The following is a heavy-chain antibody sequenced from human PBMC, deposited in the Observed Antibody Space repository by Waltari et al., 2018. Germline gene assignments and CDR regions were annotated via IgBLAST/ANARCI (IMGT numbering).Heavy chain of an antibody. CDR1: GFTFRSYS. J-gene: IGHJ4*02. CDR2: IISSSSYI. CDR3: ARDHLYNWNYVEY. V-gene: IGHV3-21*01. D-gene: IGHD1-20*01. Sequence: EVHLVESGRGLVKPGGSLRPSCAASGFTFRSYSINWVRQAPGQGVGWVSSIISSSSYIYYADSVKGRFTISRDNAKNSLYLQMNSLRAEDTAVYYCARDHLYNWNYVEYWGQGTLVTVSS.